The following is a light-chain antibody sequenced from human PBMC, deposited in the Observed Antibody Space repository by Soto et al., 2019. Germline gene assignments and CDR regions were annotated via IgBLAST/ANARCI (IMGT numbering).Light chain of an antibody. Sequence: EIVLTQSPATLSLSPGERATLSCRASQSVSSYLAWYQQKPGLAPRLLMYETSRRATGIPARFSGSGSGTDFTLTISRLEPEDFAVFYCQHYDSLPITFGQGTRLEIK. CDR3: QHYDSLPIT. J-gene: IGKJ5*01. CDR2: ETS. V-gene: IGKV3D-20*01. CDR1: QSVSSY.